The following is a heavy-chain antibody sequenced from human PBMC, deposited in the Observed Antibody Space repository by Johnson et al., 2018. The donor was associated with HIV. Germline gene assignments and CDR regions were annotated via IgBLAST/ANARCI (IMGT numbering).Heavy chain of an antibody. V-gene: IGHV3-33*01. J-gene: IGHJ3*02. CDR2: IWYDGNNK. D-gene: IGHD6-13*01. CDR1: GFTITTYG. CDR3: ARVLESKVAAGSWAFDI. Sequence: QVQLVESGGGVVQPGRSLRLSCVASGFTITTYGMHWVRQAPGKGLEWVAVIWYDGNNKYYADSVKGRFTISRDNSKNTLYLQMNSLTTEDTAVYYCARVLESKVAAGSWAFDIWGQGTMVTVSS.